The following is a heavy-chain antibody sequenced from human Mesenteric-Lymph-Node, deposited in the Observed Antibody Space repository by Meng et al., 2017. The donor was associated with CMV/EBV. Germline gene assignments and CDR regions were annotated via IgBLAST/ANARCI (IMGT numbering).Heavy chain of an antibody. CDR3: ARLDDTSGYYYDGAGAFDI. J-gene: IGHJ3*02. Sequence: GESLKISCAVSGLTFRNYAMSWVRQAPGKGLEWVAFISYDGSNKYYADSVKGRFTISRDNSKDTLYLQMNSLRADDTAVYYCARLDDTSGYYYDGAGAFDIWGQGTRVTVSS. CDR2: ISYDGSNK. CDR1: GLTFRNYA. D-gene: IGHD3-22*01. V-gene: IGHV3-30-3*01.